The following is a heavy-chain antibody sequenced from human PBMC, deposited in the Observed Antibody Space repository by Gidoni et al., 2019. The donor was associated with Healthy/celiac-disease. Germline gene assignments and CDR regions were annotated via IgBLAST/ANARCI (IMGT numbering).Heavy chain of an antibody. Sequence: QVQLVESGGGVVQPGRSLRLSCAASGFTFSSYGMHWVRQAPGKGLEWVAVISYDGSNKYYADSVKGRFTISRDNSKNTLYLQMNSLRAEDTAVYYCAKDLATIIRYYFDYWGQGTLVTVSS. D-gene: IGHD5-12*01. CDR3: AKDLATIIRYYFDY. CDR2: ISYDGSNK. J-gene: IGHJ4*02. CDR1: GFTFSSYG. V-gene: IGHV3-30*18.